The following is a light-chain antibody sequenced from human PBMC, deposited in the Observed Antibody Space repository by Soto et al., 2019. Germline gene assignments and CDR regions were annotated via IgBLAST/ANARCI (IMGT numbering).Light chain of an antibody. Sequence: QSVLTQPPSASGSPGQSVTISCTGSSSDVGAYNFVSWFQQYPGKAPKFVIFDVTKRPSGVPDRFSGSKSSNTAYLTVSGLQADDEADYYCASHAGSSTLFGGGTKLTVL. CDR3: ASHAGSSTL. CDR2: DVT. CDR1: SSDVGAYNF. V-gene: IGLV2-8*01. J-gene: IGLJ2*01.